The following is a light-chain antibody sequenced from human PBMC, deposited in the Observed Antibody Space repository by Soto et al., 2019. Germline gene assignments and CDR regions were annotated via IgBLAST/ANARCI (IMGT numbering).Light chain of an antibody. CDR1: SSDVGGYNY. CDR2: DVS. Sequence: QSVLTQPRSVSGSPGQSVTISCTGTSSDVGGYNYVSWYQQHPGKAPKLMIYDVSKGPSGVPDRFSGSKSGNTASLTISGLPAEDEADYYCCSYAGSDTYVFGTGTKVTVL. J-gene: IGLJ1*01. V-gene: IGLV2-11*01. CDR3: CSYAGSDTYV.